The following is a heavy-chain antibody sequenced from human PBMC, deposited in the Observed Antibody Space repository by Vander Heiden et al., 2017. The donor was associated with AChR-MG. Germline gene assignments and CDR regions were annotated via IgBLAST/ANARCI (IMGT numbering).Heavy chain of an antibody. CDR2: MNPNSGNT. CDR3: ARGRPNYYYYGMDV. Sequence: QVQLVQSGAEVKKPGAAVKVSCKASGYTFTSYDINWVRQATGQGLEWMGWMNPNSGNTGYAQKFQGRVTMTRNTSISTAYMELSSLRSEDTAVYYCARGRPNYYYYGMDVWGQGTTVTVSS. J-gene: IGHJ6*02. V-gene: IGHV1-8*01. CDR1: GYTFTSYD.